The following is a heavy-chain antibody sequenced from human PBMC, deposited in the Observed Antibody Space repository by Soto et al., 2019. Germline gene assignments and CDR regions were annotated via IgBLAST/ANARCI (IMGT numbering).Heavy chain of an antibody. J-gene: IGHJ4*02. V-gene: IGHV4-38-2*01. CDR3: GRSGDDYGSYIDN. CDR1: GYSISSGYY. CDR2: INHSGRT. D-gene: IGHD4-17*01. Sequence: SETLSLTCGVSGYSISSGYYWAWTRQSPGKGLEWIGSINHSGRTFYNPSLRSRVTISVDTSKNQLSLKLTSVTAADTAVYYCGRSGDDYGSYIDNWGQGTLVTVSS.